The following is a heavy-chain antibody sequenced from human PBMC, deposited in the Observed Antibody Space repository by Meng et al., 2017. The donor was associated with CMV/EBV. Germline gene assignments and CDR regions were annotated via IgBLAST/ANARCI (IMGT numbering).Heavy chain of an antibody. Sequence: GESLKISCAASGFTFSSYWMSWVRQAPGKGLEWVANIKQDGSEKYYVDSVKGRFTISRDNAKNSLYLQMNSLRAEDTAVYYCSATRPTTRYCSSTGCYLYYYYGMDVWGQGTTVTVSS. D-gene: IGHD2-2*01. CDR3: SATRPTTRYCSSTGCYLYYYYGMDV. CDR2: IKQDGSEK. V-gene: IGHV3-7*01. CDR1: GFTFSSYW. J-gene: IGHJ6*02.